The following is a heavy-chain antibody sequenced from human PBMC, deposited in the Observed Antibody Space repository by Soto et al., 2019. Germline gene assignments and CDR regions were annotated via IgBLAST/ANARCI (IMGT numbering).Heavy chain of an antibody. CDR1: GFIFTRYS. CDR3: ARESEDLTSNFDY. CDR2: ISSTTNYI. Sequence: GSLRLSCAASGFIFTRYSMNWVRQAPGKGLEWVSSISSTTNYIYYGDSMKGRFTISRDNAKNSLYLEMNSLRAEDTAVYYCARESEDLTSNFDYWGQGTLVTVSS. V-gene: IGHV3-21*06. J-gene: IGHJ4*02.